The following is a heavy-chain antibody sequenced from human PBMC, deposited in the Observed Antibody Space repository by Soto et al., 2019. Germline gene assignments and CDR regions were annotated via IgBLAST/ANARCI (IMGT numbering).Heavy chain of an antibody. CDR3: ATARHCSSDACPAAE. CDR2: IGPNPANT. CDR1: GFTFSTSG. Sequence: EVQLLESGGGLVQPGGSPRLSCAASGFTFSTSGMLWVRQPPGEGLEWVSAIGPNPANTKYTDSVKGRFTISRDNSKNTVFLQMSTLRAEDTALYYCATARHCSSDACPAAEWGQGTLIAVSS. D-gene: IGHD2-2*01. V-gene: IGHV3-23*01. J-gene: IGHJ4*02.